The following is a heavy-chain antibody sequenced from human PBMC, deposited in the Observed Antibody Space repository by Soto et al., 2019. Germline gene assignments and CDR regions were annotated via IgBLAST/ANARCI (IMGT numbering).Heavy chain of an antibody. J-gene: IGHJ4*02. CDR1: GGTFSSYA. CDR3: ARSPAAELYFDY. V-gene: IGHV1-69*13. CDR2: IIPTFGTA. D-gene: IGHD2-2*01. Sequence: SVKVSCKASGGTFSSYAISWVRQAPGQGLEWMGGIIPTFGTANYAQKFQGRVTITADESTSTAYMELSSLRSEDTAVYYCARSPAAELYFDYWGQGTLVTVSS.